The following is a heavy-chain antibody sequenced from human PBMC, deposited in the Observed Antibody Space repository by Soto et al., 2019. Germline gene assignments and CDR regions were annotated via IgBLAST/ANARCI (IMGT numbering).Heavy chain of an antibody. D-gene: IGHD4-17*01. V-gene: IGHV5-51*01. CDR2: IYPGDSDT. J-gene: IGHJ4*02. Sequence: GESLKISCKGSGYSFTSYWISWVRQMPGKGLEWMGIIYPGDSDTRYSPSFQGQVTISADKSISTIYLRWSSLKASDTAMYHCARSDYGGNLYYFDYWGQGTLVTVSS. CDR1: GYSFTSYW. CDR3: ARSDYGGNLYYFDY.